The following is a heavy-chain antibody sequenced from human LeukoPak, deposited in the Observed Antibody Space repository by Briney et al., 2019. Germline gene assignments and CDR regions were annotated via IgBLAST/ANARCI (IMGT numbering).Heavy chain of an antibody. CDR2: IIPILGIA. CDR3: AREGGMATTKPYYFDY. J-gene: IGHJ4*02. V-gene: IGHV1-69*04. D-gene: IGHD5-24*01. CDR1: GGTFSSYA. Sequence: GASVKVSCMASGGTFSSYAISWVRQAPGQGLEWMGRIIPILGIANYAQKFQGRVTITADKSTSTAYMELSSLRSEDTAVYYCAREGGMATTKPYYFDYWGQGTLVTVSS.